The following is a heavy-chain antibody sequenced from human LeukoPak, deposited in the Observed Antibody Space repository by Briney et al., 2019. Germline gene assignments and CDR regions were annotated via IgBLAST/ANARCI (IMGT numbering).Heavy chain of an antibody. V-gene: IGHV5-51*01. CDR3: ARHGAYSSSWGAFDI. Sequence: GESLKISCKGSGYSFTSYWIGWVRQMPGKGLEWMGTIYPGDSDTRYSPSFQGQVTISADKSISTAYLQWSSLKASDTAMYYCARHGAYSSSWGAFDIWGQGTMVTVSS. J-gene: IGHJ3*02. CDR2: IYPGDSDT. D-gene: IGHD6-13*01. CDR1: GYSFTSYW.